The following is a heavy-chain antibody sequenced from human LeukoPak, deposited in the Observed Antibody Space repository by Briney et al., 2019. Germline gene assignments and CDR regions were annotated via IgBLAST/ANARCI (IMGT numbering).Heavy chain of an antibody. V-gene: IGHV4-39*01. CDR1: GGSISSSSYY. D-gene: IGHD5-12*01. Sequence: KTSETLSLTCTVSGGSISSSSYYWGWIRQPPGKGLEWIGSIYYSGSTYYNPSLKSRVTISVDTSKNQFSLKLSSVTAADTAVYYCATHPVDIVDEIPYWFDPWGQGTLVTVSS. CDR3: ATHPVDIVDEIPYWFDP. CDR2: IYYSGST. J-gene: IGHJ5*02.